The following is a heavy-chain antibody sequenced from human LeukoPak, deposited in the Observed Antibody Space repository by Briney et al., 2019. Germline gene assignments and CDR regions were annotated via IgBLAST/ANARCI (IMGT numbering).Heavy chain of an antibody. D-gene: IGHD3-10*01. Sequence: GGSLRLSCAASGFTFSSYSMNWVRQAPGKGLEWVPSISSSSSYIYYADSVKGRFTISRDNAKNSLYLQMNSLRAEDTAVYYCARDQTPYYYGSGSFDYWGQGTLVTVSS. CDR2: ISSSSSYI. CDR3: ARDQTPYYYGSGSFDY. J-gene: IGHJ4*02. CDR1: GFTFSSYS. V-gene: IGHV3-21*01.